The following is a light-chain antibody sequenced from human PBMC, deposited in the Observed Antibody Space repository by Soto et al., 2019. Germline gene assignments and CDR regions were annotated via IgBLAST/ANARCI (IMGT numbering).Light chain of an antibody. CDR2: DAS. CDR1: QSVSRY. V-gene: IGKV3-11*01. CDR3: QQRSNWPPIT. J-gene: IGKJ5*01. Sequence: EIVLTQSPPTLSLSPGERATLSCWVSQSVSRYLAWYQQKPGQAPRLLIYDASNRATGIPARFSGSGSGTDFTLTISSLEPEDFAVYYCQQRSNWPPITFGQGTRLEIK.